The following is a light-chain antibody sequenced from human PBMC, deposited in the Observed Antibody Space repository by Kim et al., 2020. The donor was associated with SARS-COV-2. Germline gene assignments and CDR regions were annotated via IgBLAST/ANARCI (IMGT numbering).Light chain of an antibody. J-gene: IGLJ2*01. CDR2: EVS. Sequence: QSITIACTGTRSDVGSYNLGSWYQQHPGKAPKLMIYEVSKRPSGVSNRFSGSKSGNTASLTISGLQAEDEADYYCCSYAGSSTFVVFGGGTQLTVL. V-gene: IGLV2-23*02. CDR3: CSYAGSSTFVV. CDR1: RSDVGSYNL.